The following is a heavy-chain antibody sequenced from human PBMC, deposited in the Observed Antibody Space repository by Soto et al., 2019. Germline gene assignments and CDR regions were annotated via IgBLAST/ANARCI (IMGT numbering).Heavy chain of an antibody. Sequence: EVQLVESGGGSVQPGRSLRLSCAASGFTFDNYAMHWGRQAPGKGLEWVSGVRWNSGSIGYADSVKGRFTISRDNANNSLYLKMNTLRAEDTVFYCSAKAGVLFGEFTTTCLLRFDYWGQGALVTVSS. CDR2: VRWNSGSI. CDR3: AKAGVLFGEFTTTCLLRFDY. CDR1: GFTFDNYA. V-gene: IGHV3-9*01. D-gene: IGHD3-16*01. J-gene: IGHJ4*02.